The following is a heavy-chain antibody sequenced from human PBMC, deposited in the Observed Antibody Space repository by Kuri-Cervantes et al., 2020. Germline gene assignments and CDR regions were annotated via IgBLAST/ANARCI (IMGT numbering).Heavy chain of an antibody. CDR3: ARGIPAAPRSALDP. Sequence: LRLSCAVSGGSISSGGYSWSWIRQPPGKGLECIGYIFHSGSSYDNPSLKSRVTISVDRSKNQFSLKLSSVTAEDTAVYYCARGIPAAPRSALDPWGQGTLVTVSS. D-gene: IGHD2-2*01. CDR1: GGSISSGGYS. V-gene: IGHV4-30-2*02. J-gene: IGHJ5*02. CDR2: IFHSGSS.